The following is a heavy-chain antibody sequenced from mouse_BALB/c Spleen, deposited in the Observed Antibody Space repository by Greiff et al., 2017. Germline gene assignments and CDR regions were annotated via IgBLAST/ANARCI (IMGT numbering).Heavy chain of an antibody. D-gene: IGHD2-3*01. Sequence: EVQLQQSGPELVKPGASVKISCKASGYSFTGYYMHWVKQSHVKSLEWIGRINPYNGATSYNQNFKDKASLTVDKSSSTAYMELHSLTSEDSAVYYCAREDGPYYFDYWGQGTTLTVSS. CDR2: INPYNGAT. J-gene: IGHJ2*01. CDR3: AREDGPYYFDY. V-gene: IGHV1-31*01. CDR1: GYSFTGYY.